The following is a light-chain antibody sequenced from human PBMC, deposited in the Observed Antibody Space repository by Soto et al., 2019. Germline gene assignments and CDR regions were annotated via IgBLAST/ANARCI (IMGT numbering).Light chain of an antibody. J-gene: IGKJ1*01. V-gene: IGKV1-5*01. CDR1: QRIDMW. CDR2: DAS. Sequence: DIQMTQSPSTLSASLGDRVTITRRASQRIDMWLAWYRQKPGKAPNLLIYDASILESGVPSRFSGSGSVTEFTLTISSLQPDDFATYYCQQYNSYCTFGQGTKVDIK. CDR3: QQYNSYCT.